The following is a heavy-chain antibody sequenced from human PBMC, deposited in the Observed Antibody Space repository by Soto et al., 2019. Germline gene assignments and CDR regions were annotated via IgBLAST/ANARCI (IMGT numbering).Heavy chain of an antibody. D-gene: IGHD3-22*01. V-gene: IGHV1-18*01. J-gene: IGHJ4*02. Sequence: QVQMVQSGPEVKMPGASVKVSCKTSGYTFTAYGLAWLRQAPGQRPEWMGWVSTNDDRTNYARKFQGRVTITADRSTTTSSMVLRCPGTDDTAVYYCARELNTESSAYYSFAFWGQGNLVTVSS. CDR1: GYTFTAYG. CDR2: VSTNDDRT. CDR3: ARELNTESSAYYSFAF.